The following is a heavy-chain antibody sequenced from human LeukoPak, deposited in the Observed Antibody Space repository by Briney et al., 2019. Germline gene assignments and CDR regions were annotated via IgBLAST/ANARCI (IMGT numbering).Heavy chain of an antibody. Sequence: ASVKVSCKASGYTFTSYYMHWVRQAPGQGLERMGIINPSGGSTSYAQKFQGRVTVTRDTSTTTVHMELRGLRSEDTAVYYCARDQEGFDYWGQGTVVTVSS. CDR1: GYTFTSYY. CDR3: ARDQEGFDY. CDR2: INPSGGST. J-gene: IGHJ4*02. V-gene: IGHV1-46*01.